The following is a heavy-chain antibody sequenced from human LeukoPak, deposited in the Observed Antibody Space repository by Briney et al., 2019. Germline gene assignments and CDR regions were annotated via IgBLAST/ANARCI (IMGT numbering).Heavy chain of an antibody. CDR1: GCTFTGYY. D-gene: IGHD2-2*01. J-gene: IGHJ4*02. Sequence: ASVKVSCKASGCTFTGYYMHWVRQAPGQGLEWMGWINPNSGGTNYAQKFQGRVTMTRDTSISTAYMELSRLRSDDTAVYYCARFDSNSDIVVVPAAVFDYWGQGTLVTVSS. CDR2: INPNSGGT. CDR3: ARFDSNSDIVVVPAAVFDY. V-gene: IGHV1-2*02.